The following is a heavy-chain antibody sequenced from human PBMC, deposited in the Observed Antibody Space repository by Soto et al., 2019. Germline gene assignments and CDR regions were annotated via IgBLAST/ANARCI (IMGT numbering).Heavy chain of an antibody. Sequence: GGSLRLSCTASGFTFGDYAMSWVRQAPGKGLEWGGFIRSKAYGGTTEYAASVKGRFTISRDDSKSIAYLQMNSLKTEDTAVYYCRGYYYYYGMDVWGQGTTVTVSS. V-gene: IGHV3-49*04. CDR3: RGYYYYYGMDV. CDR1: GFTFGDYA. J-gene: IGHJ6*02. CDR2: IRSKAYGGTT.